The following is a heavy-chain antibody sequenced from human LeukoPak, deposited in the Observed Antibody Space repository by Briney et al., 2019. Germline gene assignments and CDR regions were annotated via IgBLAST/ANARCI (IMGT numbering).Heavy chain of an antibody. V-gene: IGHV4-59*11. Sequence: SETLSLTCTVSGGSISSHYWSWIRQPPGKGLEWIGYIYYSGSTNYNPSLKSRVTISVDTSKNQFSLKLSSVTAADTAVYYCARGLGYFDYWGQGTLVTVSS. D-gene: IGHD3-22*01. CDR1: GGSISSHY. J-gene: IGHJ4*02. CDR3: ARGLGYFDY. CDR2: IYYSGST.